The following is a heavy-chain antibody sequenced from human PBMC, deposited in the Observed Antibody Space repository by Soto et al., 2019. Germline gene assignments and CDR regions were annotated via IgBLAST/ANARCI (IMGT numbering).Heavy chain of an antibody. CDR1: GFTFTGSA. J-gene: IGHJ4*02. Sequence: SVKVSCKASGFTFTGSAVQWVRQARGQRLEWIGWIVVGSGNTNYAQKFQERVTITRDMSTSTAYMELSSLRSEDTAVYYCAARPPHHYYDSSGYHDYWGQGTLVTVSS. V-gene: IGHV1-58*01. D-gene: IGHD3-22*01. CDR2: IVVGSGNT. CDR3: AARPPHHYYDSSGYHDY.